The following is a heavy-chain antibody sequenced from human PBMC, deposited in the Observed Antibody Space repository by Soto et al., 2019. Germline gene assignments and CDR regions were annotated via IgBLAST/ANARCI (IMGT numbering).Heavy chain of an antibody. Sequence: GESLKISCDDSGYMFTSYWIAWVRQMPGKGLEWMGIIYPGDSDTSYSPSFQGQVTISADKSINTAYLHWSSLKASDTAIYYCAKHEGYCSTTTCSNFDYWGQGTLVTVSS. J-gene: IGHJ4*02. D-gene: IGHD2-2*01. CDR3: AKHEGYCSTTTCSNFDY. CDR1: GYMFTSYW. CDR2: IYPGDSDT. V-gene: IGHV5-51*01.